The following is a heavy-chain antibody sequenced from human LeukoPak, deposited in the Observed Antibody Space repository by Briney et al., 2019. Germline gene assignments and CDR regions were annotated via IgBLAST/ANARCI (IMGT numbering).Heavy chain of an antibody. D-gene: IGHD5-18*01. V-gene: IGHV3-15*01. CDR1: GFTFSNVW. Sequence: GGSLRLSCAASGFTFSNVWMSWVRQVPGKGLEWVGRIKSKTDGGTAEFTAPVRSRFTISRDDAKNTLYLQMHSLKTEDTAVYYCTTEWIQLFDFWGQGTLVTVSS. CDR3: TTEWIQLFDF. CDR2: IKSKTDGGTA. J-gene: IGHJ4*02.